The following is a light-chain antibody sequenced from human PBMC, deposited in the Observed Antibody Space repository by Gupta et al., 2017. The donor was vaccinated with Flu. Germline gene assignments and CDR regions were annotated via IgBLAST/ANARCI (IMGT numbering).Light chain of an antibody. J-gene: IGKJ4*01. CDR2: DAS. Sequence: DIKTTQSPSSLSASVGDRVTITCQASQDIRRFLNWYQLKPGNAPKLLIFDASNLETGVPSRLSGSGFGTHFTFTISTLQPEDFATYYCQQYDSLPFTFGGGTKVEI. CDR3: QQYDSLPFT. CDR1: QDIRRF. V-gene: IGKV1-33*01.